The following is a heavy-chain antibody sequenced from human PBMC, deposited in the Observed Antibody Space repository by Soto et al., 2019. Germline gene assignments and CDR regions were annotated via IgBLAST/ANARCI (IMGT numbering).Heavy chain of an antibody. CDR1: GGTFSSYA. CDR2: IIPIFGTA. D-gene: IGHD1-26*01. Sequence: RASVKVSCKASGGTFSSYAISWVRQAPGQGLEWMGGIIPIFGTANYAQKFQGRVTITADESTSTAYMELSSLRSEDTAVYYCARVKWELLGGAFDIWGQGTMVTVSS. V-gene: IGHV1-69*13. J-gene: IGHJ3*02. CDR3: ARVKWELLGGAFDI.